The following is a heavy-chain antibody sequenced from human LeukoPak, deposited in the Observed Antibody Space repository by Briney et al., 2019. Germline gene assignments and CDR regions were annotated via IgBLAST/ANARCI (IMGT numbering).Heavy chain of an antibody. Sequence: GGSLRLSCAASGFTVSSNYMSWVRQAPGKGLEWVSVIYSGGSTYYADSVKGRFTISRDKSKNTLYLQMNRLRAEDTAVYYCARIVVVAATAHSWFDPWGQGTLVTVSS. CDR2: IYSGGST. J-gene: IGHJ5*02. D-gene: IGHD2-15*01. CDR3: ARIVVVAATAHSWFDP. CDR1: GFTVSSNY. V-gene: IGHV3-53*01.